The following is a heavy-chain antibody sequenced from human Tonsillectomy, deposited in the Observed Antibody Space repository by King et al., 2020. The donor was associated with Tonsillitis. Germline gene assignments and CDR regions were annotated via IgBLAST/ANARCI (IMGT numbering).Heavy chain of an antibody. J-gene: IGHJ4*02. V-gene: IGHV4-39*01. Sequence: MQLQESGPGLVKPSETLSLTCTVSGGSITTSSYYRGWIRQPPGKGLEWIGSIYYSGSTYYNPSLRSRVTISVDTSKNQFSLKLSSVTAADTAVYYCARHSGYYDSSGYSYDHWGQGTLVTVSS. CDR3: ARHSGYYDSSGYSYDH. CDR2: IYYSGST. D-gene: IGHD3-22*01. CDR1: GGSITTSSYY.